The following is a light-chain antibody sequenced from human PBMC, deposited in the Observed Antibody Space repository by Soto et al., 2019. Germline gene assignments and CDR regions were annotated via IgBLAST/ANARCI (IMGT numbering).Light chain of an antibody. CDR3: QSYDGSLSGWV. CDR1: SSNIRAGND. J-gene: IGLJ7*01. Sequence: QSVLTQPPSVSAALGQRVTITCTGSSSNIRAGNDAHWYQQLPGTAPKLLINGNSNRPSGVPDRCSGSKSGTAASLAITGLRAEDEADYYCQSYDGSLSGWVFGGGTQLTVL. V-gene: IGLV1-40*01. CDR2: GNS.